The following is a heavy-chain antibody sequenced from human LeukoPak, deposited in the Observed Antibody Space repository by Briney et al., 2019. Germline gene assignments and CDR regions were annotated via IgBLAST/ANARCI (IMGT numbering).Heavy chain of an antibody. CDR1: GFTFSSYA. CDR3: ARDPLIVVDAFDI. CDR2: ISYDGSNK. J-gene: IGHJ3*02. D-gene: IGHD3-22*01. Sequence: GGSLRLSCAASGFTFSSYAMHWVRQAPGKGLEWVAVISYDGSNKYYADSVKGRFTISRDNAKNSLYLQMNSLRAEDTAVYYCARDPLIVVDAFDIWGQGTMVTVSS. V-gene: IGHV3-30*04.